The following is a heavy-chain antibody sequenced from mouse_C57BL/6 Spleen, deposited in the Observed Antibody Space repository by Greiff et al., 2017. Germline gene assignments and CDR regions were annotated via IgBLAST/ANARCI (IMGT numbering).Heavy chain of an antibody. V-gene: IGHV5-17*01. CDR1: GFTFSDYG. Sequence: DVKLVESGGGLVKPGGSLKLSCAASGFTFSDYGMHWVRQAPEKGLEWVAYISSGSSTIYYADTVKGRFTISRDNAKNTLFLQMTSLRSEDTAMYYCANLWDVNYWGQGTTLTVSS. J-gene: IGHJ2*01. CDR2: ISSGSSTI. CDR3: ANLWDVNY. D-gene: IGHD4-1*01.